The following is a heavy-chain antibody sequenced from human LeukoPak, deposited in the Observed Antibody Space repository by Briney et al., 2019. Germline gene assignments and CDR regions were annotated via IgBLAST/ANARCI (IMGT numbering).Heavy chain of an antibody. CDR3: AKDLQAVHFDY. Sequence: GGSLRLSCAASGFTFSSYGMHWVRQAPGKGLEWVAVISYDGSNKYYADSVKGRFTTSRDNSKNTLYLQMNSLRAEDTAVYYCAKDLQAVHFDYWGQGTLVTVSS. J-gene: IGHJ4*02. CDR1: GFTFSSYG. V-gene: IGHV3-30*18. D-gene: IGHD6-19*01. CDR2: ISYDGSNK.